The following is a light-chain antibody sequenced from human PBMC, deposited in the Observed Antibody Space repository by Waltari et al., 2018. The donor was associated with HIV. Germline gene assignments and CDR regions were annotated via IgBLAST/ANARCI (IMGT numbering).Light chain of an antibody. CDR1: QDISNY. J-gene: IGKJ1*01. Sequence: DIQMTQSPSSLSASVGDRVTITCQASQDISNYLNWYQQKPGKAPKLLIYDASNLETGVPSRFSGSGSGTDFTLTISSLQPEDSATYYCQQSYSNPRTFGQGTKVEI. CDR2: DAS. V-gene: IGKV1-39*01. CDR3: QQSYSNPRT.